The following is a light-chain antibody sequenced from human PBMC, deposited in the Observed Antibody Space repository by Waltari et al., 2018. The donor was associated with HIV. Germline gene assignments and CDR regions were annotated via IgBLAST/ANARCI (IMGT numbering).Light chain of an antibody. V-gene: IGLV2-14*03. J-gene: IGLJ1*01. CDR1: SSDVGGINY. Sequence: QSALTQPASVSGSPGQPITISCTGTSSDVGGINYVPWYQQHPGKAPKLMIYDVSNRPSGVSNRFSGSKSGNTASLTISGLQAEDEADYYCSSYTSSSTYVFGTGTKVTVL. CDR2: DVS. CDR3: SSYTSSSTYV.